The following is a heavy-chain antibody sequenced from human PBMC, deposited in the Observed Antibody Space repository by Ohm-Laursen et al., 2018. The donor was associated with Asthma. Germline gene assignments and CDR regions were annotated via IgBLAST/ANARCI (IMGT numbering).Heavy chain of an antibody. Sequence: PSETLSLTCTVSSASISSYYWSWFRQPPGKGLEWIGYIYYTGSTTYNPSLKSRVAMAVDTTKNEISLKLSSVTAADTAVYYCAREGCRSSSCESRHNWYDPWGQGTLVTVSS. D-gene: IGHD2-2*01. CDR1: SASISSYY. CDR2: IYYTGST. V-gene: IGHV4-59*01. CDR3: AREGCRSSSCESRHNWYDP. J-gene: IGHJ5*02.